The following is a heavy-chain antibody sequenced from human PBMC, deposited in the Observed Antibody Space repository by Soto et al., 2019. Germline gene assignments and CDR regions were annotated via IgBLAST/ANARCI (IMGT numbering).Heavy chain of an antibody. J-gene: IGHJ5*02. CDR2: ISANGGST. CDR1: GFTFSSCG. CDR3: ARVFATGVWFFDP. D-gene: IGHD2-21*01. V-gene: IGHV3-64*01. Sequence: EVQLVESGGGLVQPGGSLRLSCVASGFTFSSCGMHWVRQSPGKGLEYVSAISANGGSTFYANSVKGRFTVSRDNSKNTLYLQMGSLRVEDMAVYYCARVFATGVWFFDPWGQGTLVTVSS.